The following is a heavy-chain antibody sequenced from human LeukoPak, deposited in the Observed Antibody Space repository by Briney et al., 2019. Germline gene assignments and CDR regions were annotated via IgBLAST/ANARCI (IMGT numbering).Heavy chain of an antibody. CDR1: GGSISSYY. CDR2: IYYSGST. CDR3: ARDLGSTDNWFDP. J-gene: IGHJ5*02. D-gene: IGHD7-27*01. V-gene: IGHV4-59*12. Sequence: KTSETLSLTCTVSGGSISSYYWSWIRQPPGKGLEWIGYIYYSGSTNYNPSLKSRVTMSVDTSKNQFSLKLSSVTAADTAVYYCARDLGSTDNWFDPWGQGTLVTVSS.